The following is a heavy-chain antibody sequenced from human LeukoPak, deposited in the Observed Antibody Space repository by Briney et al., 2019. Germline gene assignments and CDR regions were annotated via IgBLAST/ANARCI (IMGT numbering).Heavy chain of an antibody. CDR2: IIPIFGTA. Sequence: SVRVSCKASGGTFSSYAISWVRQAPGQGLEWMGGIIPIFGTANYAQKFQGRVTITTDESTSTAYMELSSLRSEDTAVYYCAREVLILRTGTTYFDYWGQGTLVTVSS. V-gene: IGHV1-69*05. D-gene: IGHD1-7*01. J-gene: IGHJ4*02. CDR3: AREVLILRTGTTYFDY. CDR1: GGTFSSYA.